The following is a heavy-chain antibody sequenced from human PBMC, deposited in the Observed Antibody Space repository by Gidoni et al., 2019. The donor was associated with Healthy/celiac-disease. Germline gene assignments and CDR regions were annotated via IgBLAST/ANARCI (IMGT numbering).Heavy chain of an antibody. CDR2: IYHSGST. V-gene: IGHV4-39*01. Sequence: QLQLQESGPGLVKPSETLSLTCTVPGGSISSSSYYWGWIRPPPGKGLEWIGSIYHSGSTYYNPSLKSRVTISVDTSKNQFSLKVSSVTAADTAVYYCASLYSSSSPLGYWGQGTLVTVSS. CDR3: ASLYSSSSPLGY. J-gene: IGHJ4*02. CDR1: GGSISSSSYY. D-gene: IGHD6-6*01.